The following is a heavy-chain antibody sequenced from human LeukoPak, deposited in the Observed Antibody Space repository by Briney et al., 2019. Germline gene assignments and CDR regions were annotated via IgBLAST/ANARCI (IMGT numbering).Heavy chain of an antibody. D-gene: IGHD3-9*01. CDR3: ALLFTGLRYFDWLLMEEWFDP. CDR2: ISAYNGNT. V-gene: IGHV1-18*01. Sequence: GASVKVSCKASGYTFTSYGISWVRQAPGQGLEWMGWISAYNGNTNYAQKLQGRVTMTTDTSTSTAYMELRSLRSDDTAVYYCALLFTGLRYFDWLLMEEWFDPWGQGTLVTVSS. CDR1: GYTFTSYG. J-gene: IGHJ5*02.